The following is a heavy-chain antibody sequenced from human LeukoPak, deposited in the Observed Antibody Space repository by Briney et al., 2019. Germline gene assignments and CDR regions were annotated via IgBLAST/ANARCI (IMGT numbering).Heavy chain of an antibody. CDR1: GFTFSSYE. J-gene: IGHJ3*02. Sequence: PGGSLRLSCAASGFTFSSYEMNWVRQAPGKGLEWVSYISSSGSTIHSADSVKGLFTISRGNAKNSLFLQMNSLRAEDTAAYYCARGPFPYYYDSSGYRKRAFDIWGQGTMVTVSS. D-gene: IGHD3-22*01. CDR3: ARGPFPYYYDSSGYRKRAFDI. V-gene: IGHV3-48*03. CDR2: ISSSGSTI.